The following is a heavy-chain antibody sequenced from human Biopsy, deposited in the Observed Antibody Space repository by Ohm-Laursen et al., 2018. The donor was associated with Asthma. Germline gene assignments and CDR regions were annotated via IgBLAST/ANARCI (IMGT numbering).Heavy chain of an antibody. D-gene: IGHD1-26*01. V-gene: IGHV1-2*04. CDR2: ISLNTGDA. CDR1: GFPFTAYY. Sequence: SSVKVSCKTSGFPFTAYYIHWVRQAPGQGLEWMGWISLNTGDANLAQRFRGWVTMTRDTSISTAYLVLSGLKSHDTAVYYCARAPYSDAIDSWGQGTLVAVSS. CDR3: ARAPYSDAIDS. J-gene: IGHJ4*02.